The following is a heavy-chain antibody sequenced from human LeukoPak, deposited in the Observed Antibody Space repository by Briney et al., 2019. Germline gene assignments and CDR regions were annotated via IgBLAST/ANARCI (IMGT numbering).Heavy chain of an antibody. CDR2: ISSSSSYI. Sequence: TGGSLRLSCAASGFTFSSYSMNWVRQAPGKGLEWVSSISSSSSYIYYADSVKGRFTISRDNAKNSLYLQMNSLRAEDTAVYYCALFWSGYYSADYWGQGTLATVSS. D-gene: IGHD3-3*01. CDR1: GFTFSSYS. J-gene: IGHJ4*02. CDR3: ALFWSGYYSADY. V-gene: IGHV3-21*01.